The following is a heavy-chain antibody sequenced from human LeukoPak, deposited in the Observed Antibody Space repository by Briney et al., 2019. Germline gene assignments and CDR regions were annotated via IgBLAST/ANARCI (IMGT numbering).Heavy chain of an antibody. D-gene: IGHD4-17*01. CDR2: INPDGSTI. CDR3: ARDLGMTDGDYVSYFDY. V-gene: IGHV3-74*01. J-gene: IGHJ4*02. CDR1: GFTFSNYW. Sequence: GGSLRLSCAASGFTFSNYWVHWVRQAPGKGLVWVSRINPDGSTINYADSVKGRFTISRDNAKNSLYLQMNSLRAGDTALYYCARDLGMTDGDYVSYFDYWGQGTLVTVSS.